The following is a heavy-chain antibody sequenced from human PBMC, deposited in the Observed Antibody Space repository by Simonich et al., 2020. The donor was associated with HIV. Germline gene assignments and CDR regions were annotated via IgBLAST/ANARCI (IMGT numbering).Heavy chain of an antibody. J-gene: IGHJ3*02. V-gene: IGHV1-2*06. CDR2: ITPNNGGQ. CDR1: GYTFTGNY. Sequence: QVQLVQSGAEVKKPGASVKVYCTASGYTFTGNYMHRVRQAHGQGLEWMGRITPNNGGQNYAQKPQGRVTMTRDTSISTAYMELSRLRSDDTAIYYCARAYCSGGRCYDAFDIWGQGTMVTVSS. D-gene: IGHD2-15*01. CDR3: ARAYCSGGRCYDAFDI.